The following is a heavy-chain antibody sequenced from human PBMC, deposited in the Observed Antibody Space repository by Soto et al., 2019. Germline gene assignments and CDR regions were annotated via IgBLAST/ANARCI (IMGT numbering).Heavy chain of an antibody. J-gene: IGHJ6*02. D-gene: IGHD2-15*01. CDR1: GGSISSGDYY. Sequence: SETLSLTCTVSGGSISSGDYYWSWIRQPPGKGLEWIGYIYYSGSTYYNPSLKSRVTISVDTSKNQFSLKLSSVTAADTAVYYCARDSRGSGGNYGMDVWVQGTTVTVSS. CDR2: IYYSGST. V-gene: IGHV4-30-4*01. CDR3: ARDSRGSGGNYGMDV.